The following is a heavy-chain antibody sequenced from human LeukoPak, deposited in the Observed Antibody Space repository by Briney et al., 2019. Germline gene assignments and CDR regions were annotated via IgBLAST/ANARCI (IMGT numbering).Heavy chain of an antibody. CDR2: ISGSSGII. CDR1: GFTFNTYT. J-gene: IGHJ4*02. CDR3: ARSRKPLDY. V-gene: IGHV3-48*01. D-gene: IGHD2-2*01. Sequence: GGSLRLSCAASGFTFNTYTMNWVRQAPGKGLEWVSYISGSSGIIDYADSVRGRFTISRDNAKNSLYLQMNSLRAEDTAVYYCARSRKPLDYWGQGTLVTVSS.